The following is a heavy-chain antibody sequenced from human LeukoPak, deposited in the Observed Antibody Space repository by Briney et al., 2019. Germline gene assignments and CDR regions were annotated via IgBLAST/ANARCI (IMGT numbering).Heavy chain of an antibody. V-gene: IGHV2-70*11. J-gene: IGHJ4*02. Sequence: TLSLTCTVSGGSISSYYWSWIRQPPGKALKWLARIDWDDDKYYSTSLKTRLTISKDTSKNQVVPTMTNMDPVDTATYYCVRSYYYGSSGYFFDYWGQGTLVTVSS. CDR1: GGSISSYYW. D-gene: IGHD3-22*01. CDR3: VRSYYYGSSGYFFDY. CDR2: IDWDDDK.